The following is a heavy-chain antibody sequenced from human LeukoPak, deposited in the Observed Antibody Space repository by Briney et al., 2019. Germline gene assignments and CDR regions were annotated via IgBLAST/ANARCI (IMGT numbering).Heavy chain of an antibody. J-gene: IGHJ4*02. V-gene: IGHV1-24*01. CDR2: FDPEDGET. CDR3: ATAIVVVVAATTYFDY. D-gene: IGHD2-15*01. CDR1: GYTLTELS. Sequence: ASMKVSCKVSGYTLTELSMHWVRQAPGKGLEWMGGFDPEDGETIYAQKFQGRVTMTGDTSTDTAYMELSSLRSEDTAVYYCATAIVVVVAATTYFDYWGQGTLVTVSS.